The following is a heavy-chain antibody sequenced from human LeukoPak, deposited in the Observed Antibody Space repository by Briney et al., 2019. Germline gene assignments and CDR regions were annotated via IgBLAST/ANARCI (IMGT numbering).Heavy chain of an antibody. Sequence: SETLSLTCAVSGGSISSSNWWSWVRQPPGKGLEWIGEIYHSGSTNYNPSLKSRVTISVDKSKNQFSLKLSSVTAADTAVYYCASLNYYGSGSSNWFDPWGQGTLVTVSS. J-gene: IGHJ5*02. D-gene: IGHD3-10*01. V-gene: IGHV4-4*02. CDR2: IYHSGST. CDR1: GGSISSSNW. CDR3: ASLNYYGSGSSNWFDP.